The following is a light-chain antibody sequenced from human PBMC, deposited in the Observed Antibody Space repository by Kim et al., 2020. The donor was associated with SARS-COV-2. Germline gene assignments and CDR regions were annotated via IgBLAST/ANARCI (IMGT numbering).Light chain of an antibody. J-gene: IGLJ1*01. Sequence: SYELTQPPSVSVSPGQTASITCSGDKLGDKYACWYQQKPGQSPVLVIYQDSKRPSGIPERFSGSNSGNTATLTISGTQAMDEADYYCQAWDSSPLYLFGT. CDR3: QAWDSSPLYL. CDR2: QDS. CDR1: KLGDKY. V-gene: IGLV3-1*01.